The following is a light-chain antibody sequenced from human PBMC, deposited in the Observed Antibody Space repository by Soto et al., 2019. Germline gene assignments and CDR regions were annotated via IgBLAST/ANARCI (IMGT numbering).Light chain of an antibody. J-gene: IGKJ5*01. CDR2: GAS. CDR1: QSVGNN. CDR3: QQYNGYPIT. V-gene: IGKV3-15*01. Sequence: LTQSPCTLALTPRNTATLSCRASQSVGNNLAWHQQKPGKAPRLLIYGASTRDTGFPARFSGSGSGTEFTLTISSLQSEDFAVYYCQQYNGYPITFGQGTRLEIK.